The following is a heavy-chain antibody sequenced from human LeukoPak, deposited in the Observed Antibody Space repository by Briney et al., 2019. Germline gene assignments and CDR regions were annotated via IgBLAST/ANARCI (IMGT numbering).Heavy chain of an antibody. J-gene: IGHJ4*02. Sequence: SETLSLTCAVYGGSYSGHYWSWIRQSPGKGLEWIAEIHYSGATNYNPSLKSRVTISGDPSKNQVFLRVTSVTAADTALYYCARGILFDYYFDSWGQGTLVTVSS. V-gene: IGHV4-34*01. D-gene: IGHD3-9*01. CDR3: ARGILFDYYFDS. CDR1: GGSYSGHY. CDR2: IHYSGAT.